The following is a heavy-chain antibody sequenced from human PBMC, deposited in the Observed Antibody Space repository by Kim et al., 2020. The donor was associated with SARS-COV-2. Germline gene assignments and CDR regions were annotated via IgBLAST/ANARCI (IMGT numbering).Heavy chain of an antibody. V-gene: IGHV3-48*01. CDR2: RGSTI. D-gene: IGHD3-3*01. Sequence: RGSTIYYPASVKGRFTISRDNAKNSRYLQMNSLRAEDTAVYYCAVRFDYWGQGTLVTVSS. J-gene: IGHJ4*02. CDR3: AVRFDY.